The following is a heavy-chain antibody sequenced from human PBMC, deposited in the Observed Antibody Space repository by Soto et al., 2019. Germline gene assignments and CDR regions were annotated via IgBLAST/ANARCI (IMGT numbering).Heavy chain of an antibody. CDR3: ARYPHYDFWSGYYPYGMDV. V-gene: IGHV4-34*01. Sequence: SETLSLTCAVYGGSFSGYYWSWIRQPPGKGLEWVGEINHSGRTNYTPSLKRRVPISVDTSKNQFSLKLSSVTAADTAVYYCARYPHYDFWSGYYPYGMDVWGQGTTVTVSS. CDR1: GGSFSGYY. CDR2: INHSGRT. J-gene: IGHJ6*02. D-gene: IGHD3-3*01.